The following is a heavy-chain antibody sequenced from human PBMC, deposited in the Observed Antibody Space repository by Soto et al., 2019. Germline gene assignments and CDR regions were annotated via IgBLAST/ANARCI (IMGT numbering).Heavy chain of an antibody. V-gene: IGHV1-18*01. CDR3: ASDPPPPDY. J-gene: IGHJ4*02. Sequence: QVQLVQSGAEVKKPGASVKVSCKASGYAFASYAVSWMRQAPGQGLEWMGWISAYNGNTNYAQKLQGRVTMTTDTYTRTDYMELMSLRSDDSAVYYCASDPPPPDYWGQRTLVTVSS. CDR1: GYAFASYA. CDR2: ISAYNGNT.